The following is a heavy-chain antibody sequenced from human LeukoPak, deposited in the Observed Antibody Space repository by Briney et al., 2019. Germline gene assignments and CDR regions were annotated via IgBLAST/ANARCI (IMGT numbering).Heavy chain of an antibody. CDR2: IKQDGSEK. CDR1: GFTFSSYW. D-gene: IGHD3-22*01. Sequence: GGSLRLSCAASGFTFSSYWMSWVRQAPGRGLEWVANIKQDGSEKYYVDSVKGRFTISRDNAKNSLCLQMNSLRAEDTAVYYCARHVVAVGFDYWGQGTLVTVSS. J-gene: IGHJ4*02. CDR3: ARHVVAVGFDY. V-gene: IGHV3-7*01.